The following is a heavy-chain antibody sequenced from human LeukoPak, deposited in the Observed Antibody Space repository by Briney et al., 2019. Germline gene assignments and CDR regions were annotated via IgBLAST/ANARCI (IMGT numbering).Heavy chain of an antibody. CDR1: GFTFSSYG. CDR2: IWYDGSNK. Sequence: GSLRLSCAASGFTFSSYGMHWVRQAPGKGLEWVAVIWYDGSNKYYADSVKGRFTISRDNSKNTLYLQMNSLRAEDTAVYYCARDSGTPSHLVGYFDYWGQGTLVTVSS. J-gene: IGHJ4*02. D-gene: IGHD3-10*01. CDR3: ARDSGTPSHLVGYFDY. V-gene: IGHV3-33*01.